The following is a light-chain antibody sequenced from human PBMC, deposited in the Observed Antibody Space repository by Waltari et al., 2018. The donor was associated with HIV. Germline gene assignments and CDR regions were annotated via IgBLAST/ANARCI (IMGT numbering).Light chain of an antibody. Sequence: QSALTQPPSASGSPGQSVTISCTGTSSDVGGYNYVSWYQQHPGKAPKLMISEVTKRPSGVPDRFFGSKSGNTASLTVSGLQAEDEADYYCSSYAGSDNWVFGGGTKLTVL. CDR3: SSYAGSDNWV. CDR2: EVT. J-gene: IGLJ2*01. CDR1: SSDVGGYNY. V-gene: IGLV2-8*01.